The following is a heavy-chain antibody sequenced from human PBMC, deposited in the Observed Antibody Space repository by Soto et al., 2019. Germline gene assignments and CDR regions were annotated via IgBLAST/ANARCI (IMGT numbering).Heavy chain of an antibody. D-gene: IGHD3-10*01. CDR2: ISYDGSNK. CDR3: ANDKTFLWFGELSF. J-gene: IGHJ4*02. Sequence: QPGGSLRLSCAASGFTFSSYGMHWVRQAPGKGLEWVAVISYDGSNKYYADSVKGRFTISRDNSKNTLYLQMNSLRAEDTAVYYCANDKTFLWFGELSFGGQGTLVTVSS. V-gene: IGHV3-30*18. CDR1: GFTFSSYG.